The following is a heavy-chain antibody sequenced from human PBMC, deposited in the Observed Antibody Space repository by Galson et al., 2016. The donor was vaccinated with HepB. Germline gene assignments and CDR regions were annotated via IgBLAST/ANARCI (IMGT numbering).Heavy chain of an antibody. CDR3: AKEGPYSWNDY. Sequence: SLRLSCAASGFTFSRSAMNWVRQAPGKGLEWISYIDSSCSSIFYPDSVKGRFTISRNNAKNALFLQVNSLRAEDTAIYYCAKEGPYSWNDYWGQGTLVTVSS. CDR2: IDSSCSSI. V-gene: IGHV3-48*03. D-gene: IGHD1-1*01. J-gene: IGHJ4*02. CDR1: GFTFSRSA.